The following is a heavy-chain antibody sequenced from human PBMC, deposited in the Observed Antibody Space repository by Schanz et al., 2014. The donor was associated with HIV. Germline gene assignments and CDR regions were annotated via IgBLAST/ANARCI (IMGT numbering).Heavy chain of an antibody. CDR2: ISYNDAGI. V-gene: IGHV3-9*01. J-gene: IGHJ6*01. CDR3: AKDHARSVEARMGAMDV. D-gene: IGHD2-15*01. CDR1: GFNFDDFA. Sequence: EVQLLESGGGLEQPGGSLRLSCAVSGFNFDDFAMHWVRQAPGKGLEWVSGISYNDAGIIYADSVKGRFIISRDNAKKSLDLQMNSLRPEDSALYYCAKDHARSVEARMGAMDVWGLGTTVTVSS.